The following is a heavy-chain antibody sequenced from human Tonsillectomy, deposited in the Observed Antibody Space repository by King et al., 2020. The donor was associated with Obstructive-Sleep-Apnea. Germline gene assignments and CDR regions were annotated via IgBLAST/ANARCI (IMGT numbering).Heavy chain of an antibody. CDR2: MYTSGST. V-gene: IGHV4-4*07. CDR3: ARVGETIYYYYGMDV. CDR1: GASVSSFY. J-gene: IGHJ6*02. Sequence: QLQESGPGLVEPSETLSLTCSVSGASVSSFYWSWIRQPAGKGLEWIGRMYTSGSTDYNPSLKSRITMSVDTSKNQFSLKLTSVTAADTAVYYCARVGETIYYYYGMDVWGHGTTVTVSS. D-gene: IGHD1-26*01.